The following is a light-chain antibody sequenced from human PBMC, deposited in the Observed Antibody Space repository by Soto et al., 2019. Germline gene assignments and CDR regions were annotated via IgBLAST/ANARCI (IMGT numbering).Light chain of an antibody. V-gene: IGKV1-39*01. Sequence: DIQMTHSPSSLSASVGDRVIITFRASQSISSYLNWYQQKPGKAPKLLIYAASSLQSGVPSRFSGSGSGTDFTLTISSLQPEDFTTYFCQKSYSTPRKFGQGTKVDIK. CDR3: QKSYSTPRK. CDR2: AAS. CDR1: QSISSY. J-gene: IGKJ1*01.